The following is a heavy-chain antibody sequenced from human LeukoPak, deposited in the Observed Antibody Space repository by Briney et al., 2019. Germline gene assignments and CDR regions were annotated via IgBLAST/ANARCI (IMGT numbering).Heavy chain of an antibody. CDR1: GFTFSSYA. Sequence: PGGSLRLSCAASGFTFSSYAMSWVRQAPGKGLEWVSAISGSGGSTYYADSVKGRFTISRDNSKNTLYLQMSSLRAEDTAVYYCAKGQYGSGSYYTGGFDYWGQGTLVTVSS. J-gene: IGHJ4*02. V-gene: IGHV3-23*01. CDR3: AKGQYGSGSYYTGGFDY. CDR2: ISGSGGST. D-gene: IGHD3-10*01.